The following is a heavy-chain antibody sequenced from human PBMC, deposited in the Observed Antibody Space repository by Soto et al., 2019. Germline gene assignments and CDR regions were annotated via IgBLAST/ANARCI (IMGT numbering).Heavy chain of an antibody. V-gene: IGHV3-30*18. CDR3: AKEAPGGWHFFDT. CDR1: GFTFRTYG. CDR2: ISDDGSQK. D-gene: IGHD6-19*01. Sequence: GGSLRLSCAASGFTFRTYGMHWVRQAPGKGLEWVAFISDDGSQKYYGDSVTGRFTISRDNSKNTLSLRMISLRTEDTSVYYCAKEAPGGWHFFDTWGQGTLVTVSS. J-gene: IGHJ4*02.